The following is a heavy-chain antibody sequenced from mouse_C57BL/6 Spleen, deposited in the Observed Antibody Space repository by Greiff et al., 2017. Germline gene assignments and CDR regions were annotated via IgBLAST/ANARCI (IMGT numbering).Heavy chain of an antibody. J-gene: IGHJ1*03. CDR1: GFSFNTYA. Sequence: EVKLVESGGGLVQPKGSLKLSCAASGFSFNTYAMNWVRQAPGKGLEWVARIRSKSNNYATYYADSVKDRFTISRDDSESMLYLQMNNLKTEDTAMYYCVRSYSNWYFDVWGTGTTVTVSS. CDR3: VRSYSNWYFDV. D-gene: IGHD2-5*01. CDR2: IRSKSNNYAT. V-gene: IGHV10-1*01.